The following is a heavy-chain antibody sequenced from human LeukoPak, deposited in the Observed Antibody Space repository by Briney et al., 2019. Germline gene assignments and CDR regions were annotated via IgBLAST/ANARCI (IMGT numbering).Heavy chain of an antibody. CDR1: GDSVSSNSAT. CDR3: ARAPSRYFDY. V-gene: IGHV6-1*01. J-gene: IGHJ4*02. CDR2: TYYRSKWYN. Sequence: SQTLSLTCAIPGDSVSSNSATWNWIRQSPSRGLEWLGRTYYRSKWYNEYAPSVKGRIAFNPDTSKNQFSLQLSFVTPEDTAVYYCARAPSRYFDYWGQGTLVAVSS.